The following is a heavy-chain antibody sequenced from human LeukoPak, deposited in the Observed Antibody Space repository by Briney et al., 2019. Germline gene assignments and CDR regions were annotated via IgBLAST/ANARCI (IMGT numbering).Heavy chain of an antibody. D-gene: IGHD3-16*02. J-gene: IGHJ4*02. CDR3: ARGPPYYDYVWGSYRYPADY. Sequence: GASVTVSCKASGYTFTSYDINWVRQAAGQGLEWMGWMNPNSGNTGYAQKFQGRVTMTRNTSISTAYMELSSLRSEDTAVYYCARGPPYYDYVWGSYRYPADYWGQGTLVTVSS. CDR2: MNPNSGNT. V-gene: IGHV1-8*01. CDR1: GYTFTSYD.